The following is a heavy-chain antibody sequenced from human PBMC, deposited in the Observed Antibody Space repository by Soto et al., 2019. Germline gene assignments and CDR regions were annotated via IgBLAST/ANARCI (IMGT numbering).Heavy chain of an antibody. CDR2: IIPIFGTA. CDR1: GGTFSSYA. D-gene: IGHD3-22*01. V-gene: IGHV1-69*06. CDR3: ARYRYYYDSSGYYSFDY. J-gene: IGHJ4*02. Sequence: SVKVSCKASGGTFSSYAISWVRQAPGQGLEWMGGIIPIFGTANYAQKFQGRVTITADKSTSTAYMELSSLRSEDTAVYYCARYRYYYDSSGYYSFDYWGQGTLVTVSS.